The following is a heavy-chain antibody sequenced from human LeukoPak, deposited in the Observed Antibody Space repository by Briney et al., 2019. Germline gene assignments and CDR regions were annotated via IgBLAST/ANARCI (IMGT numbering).Heavy chain of an antibody. Sequence: GGSLRLSCSASGFTFSSYGMHWVRQAPGKGLEYVSAISGNGGTTYYADSVKGRFTISRDNSKNTLYLQMSSLRREDTAVYYCVKGAESFCDSRSDYWGQGTLVTVSS. CDR3: VKGAESFCDSRSDY. D-gene: IGHD3-22*01. CDR2: ISGNGGTT. CDR1: GFTFSSYG. V-gene: IGHV3-64D*09. J-gene: IGHJ4*02.